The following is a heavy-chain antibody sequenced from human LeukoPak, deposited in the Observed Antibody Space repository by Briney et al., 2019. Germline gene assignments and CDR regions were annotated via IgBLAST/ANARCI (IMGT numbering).Heavy chain of an antibody. CDR2: ISISGTAI. CDR1: GFTFNTYT. CDR3: VRSLDY. V-gene: IGHV3-48*01. Sequence: PGGSLRLSCAASGFTFNTYTMSWVRQAPGKGLEWLSYISISGTAIIYADSVKGRFTISRDNSKNTVYLQMNRLRVEDTALYYCVRSLDYWGQGTLVTVSS. J-gene: IGHJ4*02.